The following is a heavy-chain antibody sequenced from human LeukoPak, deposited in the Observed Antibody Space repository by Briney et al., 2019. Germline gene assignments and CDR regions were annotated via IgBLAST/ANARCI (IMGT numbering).Heavy chain of an antibody. Sequence: GGSLRLSCAASGFTFSSYGMHWVRQAPGKGLEWVAFIRYDGSNKYYADSVKGRFTISRDNSRTTLYLQMNSLRAEDTAVYYCAKGRDTAMVKAGAFDIWGQGTMVTVSS. CDR1: GFTFSSYG. J-gene: IGHJ3*02. V-gene: IGHV3-30*02. CDR3: AKGRDTAMVKAGAFDI. CDR2: IRYDGSNK. D-gene: IGHD5-18*01.